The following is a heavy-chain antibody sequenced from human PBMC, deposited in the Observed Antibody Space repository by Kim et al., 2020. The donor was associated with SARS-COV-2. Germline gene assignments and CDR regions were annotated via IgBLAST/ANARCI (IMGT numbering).Heavy chain of an antibody. CDR2: ISGSGGTT. V-gene: IGHV3-23*01. CDR3: AKERGSYPQGPEVGWFDP. D-gene: IGHD1-26*01. CDR1: GFTFRNYA. Sequence: GGSLRLSCAASGFTFRNYAMSWVRQAPGKGLEWVSSISGSGGTTYYADSVKGRFTISRDNSKNTLYLQMNSLRAEDTAVYYCAKERGSYPQGPEVGWFDPWGQGTLVTVSS. J-gene: IGHJ5*02.